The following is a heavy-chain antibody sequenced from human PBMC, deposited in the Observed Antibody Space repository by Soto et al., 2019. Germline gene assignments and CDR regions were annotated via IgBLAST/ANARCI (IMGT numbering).Heavy chain of an antibody. CDR1: GGTFSSYA. V-gene: IGHV1-69*06. CDR3: ASRPGVVVPAALPLYGMDY. CDR2: IIPIFGTA. Sequence: SVKVSCKASGGTFSSYAISWVRQAPGQGLEWMGGIIPIFGTANYAQKFQGRVTITADKSTSTAYMELSSLRSEDTAVYYCASRPGVVVPAALPLYGMDYWGQGTVVTVSS. D-gene: IGHD2-2*01. J-gene: IGHJ4*02.